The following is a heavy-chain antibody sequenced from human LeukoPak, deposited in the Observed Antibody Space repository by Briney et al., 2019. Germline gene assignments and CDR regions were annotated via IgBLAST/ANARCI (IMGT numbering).Heavy chain of an antibody. J-gene: IGHJ3*02. CDR1: GFTFSSYA. D-gene: IGHD2-21*02. CDR3: AKYPYIVVVTGAFDI. CDR2: ISGSGGST. V-gene: IGHV3-23*01. Sequence: PGGSLRLSCAASGFTFSSYAMSWVRQAPGKGLEWVSAISGSGGSTYYADSVKGRFTISRDNSKNTLYLQMNSPRAEDTAVYYCAKYPYIVVVTGAFDIWGQGTMVTVSS.